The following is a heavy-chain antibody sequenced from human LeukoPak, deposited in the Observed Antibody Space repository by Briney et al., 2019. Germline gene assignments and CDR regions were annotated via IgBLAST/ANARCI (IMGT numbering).Heavy chain of an antibody. CDR3: ARDWRSIPFLEWPRTPGTKFDP. J-gene: IGHJ5*02. CDR2: ISAYNGNT. V-gene: IGHV1-18*01. D-gene: IGHD3-3*01. CDR1: GYTFTSYG. Sequence: GASVKVSCKASGYTFTSYGISWVRQAPGQGLEWMGWISAYNGNTNYAQKLQGRVTMTTDTSTSTAYMELRSLRSDDTAVYYCARDWRSIPFLEWPRTPGTKFDPWGQGTLVTVSS.